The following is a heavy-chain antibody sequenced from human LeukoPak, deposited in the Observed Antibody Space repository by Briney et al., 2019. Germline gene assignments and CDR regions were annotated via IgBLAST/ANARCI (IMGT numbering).Heavy chain of an antibody. CDR2: IYYSGST. J-gene: IGHJ4*02. Sequence: PSETLSLTCTVSGGSISSYYWSWIRQPPGKGLEWIGYIYYSGSTNYNPSLKSRVTISVDTSKNQFSLKLSSVTAADTAVYYCTRERYSSGWYFDYWGQGTLVTDSS. CDR3: TRERYSSGWYFDY. CDR1: GGSISSYY. D-gene: IGHD6-19*01. V-gene: IGHV4-59*01.